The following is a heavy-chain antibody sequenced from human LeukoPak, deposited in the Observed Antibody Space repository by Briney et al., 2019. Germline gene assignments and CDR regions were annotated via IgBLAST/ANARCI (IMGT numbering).Heavy chain of an antibody. CDR3: ATGSPIYSSSSGDYYYYYMDV. V-gene: IGHV1-24*01. CDR1: GYTLTELS. J-gene: IGHJ6*03. CDR2: FDPEDGET. Sequence: ASVKVSCKVSGYTLTELSMHWVRQAPGKGLEWMGGFDPEDGETIYAQKFQGRVTMTEDISTDTAYMELSSLRSEDTAVYYCATGSPIYSSSSGDYYYYYMDVWGKGTTVTVSS. D-gene: IGHD6-6*01.